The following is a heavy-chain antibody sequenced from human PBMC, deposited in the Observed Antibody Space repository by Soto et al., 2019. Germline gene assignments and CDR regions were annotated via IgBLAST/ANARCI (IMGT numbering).Heavy chain of an antibody. J-gene: IGHJ6*02. V-gene: IGHV3-74*01. D-gene: IGHD2-15*01. Sequence: EVQLVESGGDLVQPGGSLRLSCAASGLTFSSHWMHWVRQAPGKGLVWVSHINGDGSTTRYAASVKGRLTISRDNAKNTLYLQMNSLRAEDTAVYYCAIYSGVWGQGTTVTVSS. CDR3: AIYSGV. CDR2: INGDGSTT. CDR1: GLTFSSHW.